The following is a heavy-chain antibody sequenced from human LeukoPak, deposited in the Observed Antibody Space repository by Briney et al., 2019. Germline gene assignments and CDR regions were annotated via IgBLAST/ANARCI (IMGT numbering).Heavy chain of an antibody. CDR1: GGSVSSGSYY. D-gene: IGHD1-26*01. V-gene: IGHV4-61*01. J-gene: IGHJ4*02. CDR2: IYYSGST. CDR3: ATNSGSYVGVGYFDY. Sequence: SETLSLTCTVSGGSVSSGSYYWSWIRQPPGKGLEWIEYIYYSGSTNYNPSLKSRVTISVDTSKNQFSLKLSSVTAADTAVYYCATNSGSYVGVGYFDYWGQGTLVTVSS.